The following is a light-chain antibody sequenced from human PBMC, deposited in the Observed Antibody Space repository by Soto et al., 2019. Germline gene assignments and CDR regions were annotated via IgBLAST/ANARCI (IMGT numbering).Light chain of an antibody. V-gene: IGLV2-23*02. CDR3: FAHTGV. CDR1: SSDVGFYNL. J-gene: IGLJ2*01. CDR2: EVT. Sequence: QSALTQPASVSGSPGQSITISCTGTSSDVGFYNLISWYQQHPGKAPKVIIFEVTKRPSGVSDRISGSKSGNTASLTISGLQAEDEADYYCFAHTGVFGGGTKITVL.